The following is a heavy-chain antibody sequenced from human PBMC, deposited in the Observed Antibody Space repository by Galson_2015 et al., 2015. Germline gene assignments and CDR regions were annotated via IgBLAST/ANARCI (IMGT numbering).Heavy chain of an antibody. Sequence: SLRLSCAASGFTFSSYAMSWVRQAPGKGLEWVSAISGSGGSTYYADSVKGRFTISRDNSKNTLYLQMNSLRAEDTAVYYCAKLREYSSSCCYYGMDVWGQGTTVTVSS. CDR3: AKLREYSSSCCYYGMDV. V-gene: IGHV3-23*01. CDR2: ISGSGGST. D-gene: IGHD6-13*01. J-gene: IGHJ6*02. CDR1: GFTFSSYA.